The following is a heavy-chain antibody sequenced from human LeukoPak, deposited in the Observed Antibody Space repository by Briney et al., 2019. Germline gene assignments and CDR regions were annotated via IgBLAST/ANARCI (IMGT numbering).Heavy chain of an antibody. J-gene: IGHJ3*02. Sequence: SETLSLTCTVSGGSISSGSYYWSWIRQPAGKGLEWIGRIYTGGSTNYNPSLKSRVTISVDTSKNQFSLKLSSVTAADTAVYYCARVSDYYDSSGYYGGEAFDIWGQGTMVTVSS. D-gene: IGHD3-22*01. CDR2: IYTGGST. CDR1: GGSISSGSYY. CDR3: ARVSDYYDSSGYYGGEAFDI. V-gene: IGHV4-61*02.